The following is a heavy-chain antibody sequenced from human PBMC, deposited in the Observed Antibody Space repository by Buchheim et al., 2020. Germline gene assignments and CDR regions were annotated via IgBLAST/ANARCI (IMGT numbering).Heavy chain of an antibody. J-gene: IGHJ6*02. V-gene: IGHV4-34*01. CDR1: GGSFSGYY. Sequence: QVQLQQWGAGLLKPSETLSLTCAVYGGSFSGYYWSWIRQPPGKGLEWIGEINHSGSTNYNPSLKSRVTISVDTSKNPFSLKLSSVTAADTAVYYCASRTYYYYYGMDVWGQGTT. CDR2: INHSGST. CDR3: ASRTYYYYYGMDV. D-gene: IGHD1-14*01.